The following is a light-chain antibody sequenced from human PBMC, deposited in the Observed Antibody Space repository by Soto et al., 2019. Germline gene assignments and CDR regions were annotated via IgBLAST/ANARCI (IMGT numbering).Light chain of an antibody. CDR3: QQYNDWPPTIT. Sequence: EIVLTQSPVTLSLSPGERATLSCRASQRVGSNLAWYQQKPGQAPRLLIYGASTRATGISGRFSGSGSGTEFTLTISSLQSEDFAMYYCQQYNDWPPTITFGQGTRLEIK. J-gene: IGKJ5*01. V-gene: IGKV3-15*01. CDR1: QRVGSN. CDR2: GAS.